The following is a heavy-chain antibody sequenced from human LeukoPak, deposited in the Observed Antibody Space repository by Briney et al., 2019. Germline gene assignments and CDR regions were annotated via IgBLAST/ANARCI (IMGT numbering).Heavy chain of an antibody. J-gene: IGHJ4*02. CDR1: GFTFSSYE. V-gene: IGHV3-48*03. CDR3: AREGGWYDSSGYYYSGEFDF. CDR2: ITNSGDSM. Sequence: GGSLRLSCAASGFTFSSYEMHWVRQAPGKGLEWISYITNSGDSMYYADSVKGRFTISRDNAKNLVYLHMNSLRAGDTAVYYCAREGGWYDSSGYYYSGEFDFWGQGTLVTVSS. D-gene: IGHD3-22*01.